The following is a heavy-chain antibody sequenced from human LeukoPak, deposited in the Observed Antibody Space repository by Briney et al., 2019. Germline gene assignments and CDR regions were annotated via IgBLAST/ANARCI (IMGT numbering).Heavy chain of an antibody. V-gene: IGHV3-23*01. CDR1: GFILTSYA. Sequence: GGSLRLSCAASGFILTSYAMSWVRQAPGKGLEWVSGIPGSGGSAYYADSVKGRFTISRDNSKNTLSLQMNSLRAEDTAVYYCAKVHSSGWIYDGWGQGTLVTVSS. D-gene: IGHD6-19*01. CDR3: AKVHSSGWIYDG. J-gene: IGHJ4*02. CDR2: IPGSGGSA.